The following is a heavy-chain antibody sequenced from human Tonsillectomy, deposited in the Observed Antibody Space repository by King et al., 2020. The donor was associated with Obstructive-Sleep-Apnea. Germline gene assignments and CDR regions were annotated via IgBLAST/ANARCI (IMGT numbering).Heavy chain of an antibody. J-gene: IGHJ3*02. CDR1: GYTFTGYY. D-gene: IGHD1-26*01. CDR2: INPNSGGT. V-gene: IGHV1-2*04. CDR3: ARANSGSGRGFGFDI. Sequence: VQLVQSGAEVKKPGASVKVSCKASGYTFTGYYMHWVRQAPGQGLEWMGWINPNSGGTNYAQKFQGWVTMTRDTSISTAYMELSRLRSDDTAEYYCARANSGSGRGFGFDIWGQGTMVTVSS.